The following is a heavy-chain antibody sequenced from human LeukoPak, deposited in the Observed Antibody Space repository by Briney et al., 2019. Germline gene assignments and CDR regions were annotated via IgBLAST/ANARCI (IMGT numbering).Heavy chain of an antibody. J-gene: IGHJ5*02. D-gene: IGHD2-2*02. CDR2: IYPGDSDT. CDR3: ARHSNVVPAAIRGGWFDP. V-gene: IGHV5-51*01. Sequence: GESLKISCKGSGYSFTSYWIGCVRQMPGKGLEWMGIIYPGDSDTRYSPSFQGQVTISADKSISTAYLRWSSLKASDTAMYYCARHSNVVPAAIRGGWFDPWGQGTLVTVSS. CDR1: GYSFTSYW.